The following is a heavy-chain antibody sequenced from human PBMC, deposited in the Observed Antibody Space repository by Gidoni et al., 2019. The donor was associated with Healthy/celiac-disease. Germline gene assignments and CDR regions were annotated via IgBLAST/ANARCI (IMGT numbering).Heavy chain of an antibody. Sequence: QVQLVQSGAEVKKPGSSVKVSCKASGGTFSSYAISWVRQAPGQGLEWMGRIIPILGIANYAQKFQGRVTITADKSTSTAYMELSSLRSEDTAVYYCATRPAVVTAGYYYYGMDVWGQGTTVTVSS. V-gene: IGHV1-69*09. CDR1: GGTFSSYA. CDR2: IIPILGIA. J-gene: IGHJ6*02. D-gene: IGHD2-21*02. CDR3: ATRPAVVTAGYYYYGMDV.